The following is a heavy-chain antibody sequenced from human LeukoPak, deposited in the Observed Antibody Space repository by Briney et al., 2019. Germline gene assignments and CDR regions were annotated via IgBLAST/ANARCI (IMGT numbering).Heavy chain of an antibody. CDR2: IAGSSGYI. V-gene: IGHV3-21*01. J-gene: IGHJ4*02. CDR3: ARDQSGSGWYY. CDR1: GFTFSSYT. Sequence: GGSLRLSCAASGFTFSSYTMNWVRQAPGKGLEWVSSIAGSSGYISYADSVKGRFTISRDNAKKSLYLQMNSLRVEDTAVYYCARDQSGSGWYYWGQGTLVTVSS. D-gene: IGHD6-19*01.